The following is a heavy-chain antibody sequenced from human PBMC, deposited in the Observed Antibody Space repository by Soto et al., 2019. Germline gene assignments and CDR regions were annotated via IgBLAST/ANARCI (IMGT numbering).Heavy chain of an antibody. CDR2: IYHSGST. V-gene: IGHV4-30-2*01. CDR3: ARDLSHCSSTSCYRWFDL. Sequence: PSETLSLTCAVSGGSISSGGYSWSWIRQPPGKGLEWIGYIYHSGSTYYNPSLKSRVTISVDKSKNQFSVKLSSVTAADTAVYYCARDLSHCSSTSCYRWFDLWGQGTLVTVSS. J-gene: IGHJ5*02. D-gene: IGHD2-2*02. CDR1: GGSISSGGYS.